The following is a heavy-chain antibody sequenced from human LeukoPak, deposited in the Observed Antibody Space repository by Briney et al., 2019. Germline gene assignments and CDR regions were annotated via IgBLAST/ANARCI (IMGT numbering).Heavy chain of an antibody. CDR2: IWYDGSNK. V-gene: IGHV3-33*06. CDR1: GFTFSSYG. Sequence: GRSLRLSCAASGFTFSSYGMHWVRQAPGKGLEWVAVIWYDGSNKYYADSVKGRFTISRDNSKNTLYLQMNSLRAEDTAVYYCAKGLRGYYDSNWFDPWGQGTLVTVSS. CDR3: AKGLRGYYDSNWFDP. J-gene: IGHJ5*02. D-gene: IGHD3-22*01.